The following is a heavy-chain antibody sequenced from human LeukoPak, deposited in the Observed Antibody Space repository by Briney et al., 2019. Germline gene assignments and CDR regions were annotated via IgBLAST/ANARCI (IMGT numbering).Heavy chain of an antibody. CDR1: GYSISTSYY. V-gene: IGHV4-38-2*02. CDR2: IYHSGNT. J-gene: IGHJ4*02. CDR3: ARAGYGDSDFDY. Sequence: PSETLSLTCTVSGYSISTSYYWGWIRQPPGKGLEWIGSIYHSGNTYYNPSLKSRVTTSVDTSKNQFSLKLNSVTAADTAVYYCARAGYGDSDFDYWGQGTLVTVSS. D-gene: IGHD4-17*01.